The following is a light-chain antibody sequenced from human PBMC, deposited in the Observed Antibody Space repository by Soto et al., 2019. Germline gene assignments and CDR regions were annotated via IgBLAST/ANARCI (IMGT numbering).Light chain of an antibody. J-gene: IGLJ3*02. CDR3: AAWDDSLDGPWV. V-gene: IGLV1-44*01. CDR1: TSNIGRNS. Sequence: QSVLTQPPSASGTPGQRVTISCSGSTSNIGRNSVAWYQHLPGTAPKLLIYSDDQRPSGVPDRFSGSKSGTSASLAITGLQSEDEADYYCAAWDDSLDGPWVFGGGTKLTVL. CDR2: SDD.